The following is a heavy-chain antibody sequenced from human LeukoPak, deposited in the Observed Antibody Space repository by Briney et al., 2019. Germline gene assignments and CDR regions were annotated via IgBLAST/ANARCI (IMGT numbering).Heavy chain of an antibody. Sequence: PSETLSLTCTVSGGSISSYYWSWIRQPPGKGLEWIGYIYYSGSTNYNPSLKSRVTISVDTSKNQFSLKLSSVTAADTAVYYCARQYSSSLHYYYYGMDVWGQGTTVTVSS. J-gene: IGHJ6*02. CDR2: IYYSGST. CDR1: GGSISSYY. V-gene: IGHV4-59*01. D-gene: IGHD6-6*01. CDR3: ARQYSSSLHYYYYGMDV.